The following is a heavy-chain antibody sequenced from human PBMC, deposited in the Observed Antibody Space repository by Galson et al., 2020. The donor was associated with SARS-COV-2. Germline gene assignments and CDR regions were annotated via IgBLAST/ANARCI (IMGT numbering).Heavy chain of an antibody. Sequence: SVKVSCKASGGTFSSYAISWVRQAPGQGLEWMGGIIPIFGTANYAQKFQGRVTITADESTSTAYMELSSLRSEDTAVYYCARGGYSSSWTYYYYYDMDVWGKGTTVTVSS. J-gene: IGHJ6*03. V-gene: IGHV1-69*13. D-gene: IGHD6-13*01. CDR2: IIPIFGTA. CDR1: GGTFSSYA. CDR3: ARGGYSSSWTYYYYYDMDV.